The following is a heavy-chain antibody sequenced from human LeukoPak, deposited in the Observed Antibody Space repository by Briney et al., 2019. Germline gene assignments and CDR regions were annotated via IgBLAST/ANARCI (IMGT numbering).Heavy chain of an antibody. CDR1: GGSISSGGYY. J-gene: IGHJ3*01. D-gene: IGHD6-13*01. CDR2: IYHSGST. V-gene: IGHV4-30-2*01. Sequence: SETLSLTCTVSGGSISSGGYYWSWIRQPPGKGLEWIGYIYHSGSTYYNPSLKSRVTISVDKSKNQFSLKLSSVTAADTAVYYCAREMIDGLPGYSSSPAAFDVWGQGTMVTVSS. CDR3: AREMIDGLPGYSSSPAAFDV.